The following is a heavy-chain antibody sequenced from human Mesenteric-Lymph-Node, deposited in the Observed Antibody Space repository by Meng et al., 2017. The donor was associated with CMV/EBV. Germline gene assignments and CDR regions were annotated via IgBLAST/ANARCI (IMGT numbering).Heavy chain of an antibody. CDR1: GGSFSGYY. Sequence: LRLSCAVYGGSFSGYYWSWIRQPPGKGLEWIGEINHSGSTNYNPSLKSRVTISVDTSKNQFSLKLSSVTAADTAVYYCARSELLWFGELSVPFDYWGQGTLVTVSS. CDR2: INHSGST. V-gene: IGHV4-34*01. D-gene: IGHD3-10*01. CDR3: ARSELLWFGELSVPFDY. J-gene: IGHJ4*02.